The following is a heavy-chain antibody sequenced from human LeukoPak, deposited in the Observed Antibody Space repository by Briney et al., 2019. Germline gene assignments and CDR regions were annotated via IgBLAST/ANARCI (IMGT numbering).Heavy chain of an antibody. Sequence: PGGSLRLSCEASGFTFSNAWMSWVRQAPGQGLGWVGRIKSKTDGGTTDYAAHVKGRFTISRDDSKNTLYLQMNSLKTEDTAVYYCTTERGYDFWSGSIYENWFDPWGQGTLVTVSS. V-gene: IGHV3-15*05. CDR2: IKSKTDGGTT. CDR3: TTERGYDFWSGSIYENWFDP. CDR1: GFTFSNAW. J-gene: IGHJ5*02. D-gene: IGHD3-3*01.